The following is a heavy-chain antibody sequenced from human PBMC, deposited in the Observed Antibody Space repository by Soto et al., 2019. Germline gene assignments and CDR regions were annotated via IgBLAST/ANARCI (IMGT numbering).Heavy chain of an antibody. J-gene: IGHJ3*02. D-gene: IGHD3-22*01. CDR2: IYFRGNT. CDR3: AREGGSYDSGGYLIRGAFDI. CDR1: GDSISRIDYY. V-gene: IGHV4-31*03. Sequence: SETLSLTCSVSGDSISRIDYYWTWIRQNPEKGLEWIGNIYFRGNTYYSPSLESRLTISVDTSKNQFSLKLTSLTAADTAVYYCAREGGSYDSGGYLIRGAFDIWGQGTMVTVSS.